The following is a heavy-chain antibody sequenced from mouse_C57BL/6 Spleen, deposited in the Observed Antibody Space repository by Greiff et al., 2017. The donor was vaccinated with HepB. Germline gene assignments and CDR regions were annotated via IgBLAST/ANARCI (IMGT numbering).Heavy chain of an antibody. Sequence: VQLQQPGAELVMPGASVKLSCKASGYTFTSYWMHWVKQRPGQGLEWIGEIDPSDSYTNYNQKFKGKSTLTVDKSSSTAYMQLSSLTSEDSAVYYCAKTAQVPYAMDYWGQGTSVTVSS. V-gene: IGHV1-69*01. CDR1: GYTFTSYW. D-gene: IGHD3-2*02. J-gene: IGHJ4*01. CDR2: IDPSDSYT. CDR3: AKTAQVPYAMDY.